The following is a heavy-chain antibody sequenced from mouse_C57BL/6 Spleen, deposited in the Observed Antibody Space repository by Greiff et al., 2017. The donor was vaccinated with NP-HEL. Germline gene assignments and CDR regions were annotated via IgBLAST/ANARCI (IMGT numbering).Heavy chain of an antibody. CDR1: GYTFTDYY. CDR3: ARRGFITTGWYFDV. J-gene: IGHJ1*03. D-gene: IGHD1-1*01. V-gene: IGHV1-26*01. CDR2: INPNNGGT. Sequence: EVQLQQSGPELVKPGASVKISCKASGYTFTDYYMNWVKQSHGKSLEWIGDINPNNGGTSYNQKFKGKATLTVDKSSSTAYMELRSLTSEDSAVYYCARRGFITTGWYFDVWGTGTTVTVSS.